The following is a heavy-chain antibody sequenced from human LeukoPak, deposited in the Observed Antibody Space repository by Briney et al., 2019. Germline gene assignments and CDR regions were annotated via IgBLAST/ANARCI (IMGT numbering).Heavy chain of an antibody. Sequence: GGSLRLSCAASGFTFSDYYMNWIRQAPGKGLEWISYMSSTGNTIYYPDSVKGRFTVSRDNAKNSLYLQMDSLRAEDTAVYYCAKESRFSYYYDSSGYPRNWFDPWGQGTLVTVSS. CDR1: GFTFSDYY. CDR2: MSSTGNTI. J-gene: IGHJ5*02. D-gene: IGHD3-22*01. V-gene: IGHV3-11*04. CDR3: AKESRFSYYYDSSGYPRNWFDP.